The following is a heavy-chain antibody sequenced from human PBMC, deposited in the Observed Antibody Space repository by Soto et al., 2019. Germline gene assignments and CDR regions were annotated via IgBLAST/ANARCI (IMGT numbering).Heavy chain of an antibody. Sequence: SPTCTVSGGSASRGSDYWSWIRQPPGQGLEWIGSLYYSGSTIYNPSLKSRVTISVDTSKNQFSLKLSSVTAADTAVYYGARVEHDYVWGSYRQGAFDIWGQGTMVTVSS. CDR2: LYYSGST. J-gene: IGHJ3*02. CDR3: ARVEHDYVWGSYRQGAFDI. D-gene: IGHD3-16*02. CDR1: GGSASRGSDY. V-gene: IGHV4-61*01.